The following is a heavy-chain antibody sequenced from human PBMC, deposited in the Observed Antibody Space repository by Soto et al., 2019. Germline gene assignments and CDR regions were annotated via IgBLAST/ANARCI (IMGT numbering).Heavy chain of an antibody. CDR3: ARNYGSGSYSRSFYCMDV. CDR2: INPNSGGT. J-gene: IGHJ6*02. D-gene: IGHD3-10*01. V-gene: IGHV1-2*04. Sequence: ASVKVSCKASGYTFTGYYMHWVRQAPGQGLEWMGWINPNSGGTNYAQKFQGWVTITRDASISTAYMELSRLTSDDTAVYYCARNYGSGSYSRSFYCMDVWGQGTTVTVSS. CDR1: GYTFTGYY.